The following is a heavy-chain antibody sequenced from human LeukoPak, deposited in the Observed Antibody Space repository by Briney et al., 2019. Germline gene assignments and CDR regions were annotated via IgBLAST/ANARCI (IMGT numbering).Heavy chain of an antibody. Sequence: SQTLSLTCTVSGGSISSGSYYWSWIRQPAGKGLEWIGRIYRVTKSVDTSKNQFSLKLSSVTAADTAVYYCARDYDYGDYFDYWGQGTLVTVSS. J-gene: IGHJ4*02. CDR1: GGSISSGSYY. CDR3: ARDYDYGDYFDY. V-gene: IGHV4-61*02. CDR2: IY. D-gene: IGHD4-17*01.